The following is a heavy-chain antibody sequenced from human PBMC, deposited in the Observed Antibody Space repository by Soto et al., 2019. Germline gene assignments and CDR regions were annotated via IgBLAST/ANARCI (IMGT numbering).Heavy chain of an antibody. CDR2: IYHGGNT. Sequence: QLQLQESGPGLVKPSETQSLTCTVSGGSVSSNSYYWGWIRQPPGKGLEWIGSIYHGGNTYYNPAHKSRVTTSVDTPKSQFSLKLSSVTGADTPVYYCARQLSGNGYLYFEYWGQGILVTVSS. CDR3: ARQLSGNGYLYFEY. V-gene: IGHV4-39*01. J-gene: IGHJ4*02. D-gene: IGHD3-22*01. CDR1: GGSVSSNSYY.